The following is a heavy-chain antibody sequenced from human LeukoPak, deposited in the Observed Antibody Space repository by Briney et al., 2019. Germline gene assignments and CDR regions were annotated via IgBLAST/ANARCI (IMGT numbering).Heavy chain of an antibody. V-gene: IGHV4-4*07. Sequence: SETLSLTCTVSGGSISSYYWSWIRQPAGKGLEWIGRIYTSGSTNYNPSLKSRVTMSVDTSKNQFSLKLSSVTAADTAVYYCARESWGYCSRTSCDTESYYYVDVWGKGTTVTVSS. D-gene: IGHD2-2*02. J-gene: IGHJ6*03. CDR1: GGSISSYY. CDR2: IYTSGST. CDR3: ARESWGYCSRTSCDTESYYYVDV.